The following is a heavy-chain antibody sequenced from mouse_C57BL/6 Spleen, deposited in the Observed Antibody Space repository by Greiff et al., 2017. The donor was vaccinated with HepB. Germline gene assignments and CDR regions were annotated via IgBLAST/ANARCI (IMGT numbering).Heavy chain of an antibody. CDR3: ARSNSSGYLFYAMDY. J-gene: IGHJ4*01. CDR2: INPNYGTT. D-gene: IGHD3-2*02. Sequence: LVESGPELVKPGASVKISCKASGYSFTDYNMNWVKQSNGKSLEWIGVINPNYGTTSYNQKFKGKATLTVDQSSSTAYMQLNSLTSEDSAVYYCARSNSSGYLFYAMDYWGQGTSVTVSS. CDR1: GYSFTDYN. V-gene: IGHV1-39*01.